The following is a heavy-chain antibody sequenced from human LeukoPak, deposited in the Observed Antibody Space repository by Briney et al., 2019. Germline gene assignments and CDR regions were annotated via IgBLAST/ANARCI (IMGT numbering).Heavy chain of an antibody. Sequence: PGGSLRLSCAASGFTFSSYAMSWVRQAPGKGLEWVSVFSGSGSSTYYADSVKGRFTISRDNAKNSLYLQMNSLRAEDTAVYYCAGAGGNILTQFDPWGQGTLVTVSS. V-gene: IGHV3-23*01. D-gene: IGHD3-9*01. CDR1: GFTFSSYA. CDR3: AGAGGNILTQFDP. J-gene: IGHJ5*02. CDR2: FSGSGSST.